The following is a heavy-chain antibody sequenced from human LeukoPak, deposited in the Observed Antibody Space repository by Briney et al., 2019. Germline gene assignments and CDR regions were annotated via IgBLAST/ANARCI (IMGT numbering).Heavy chain of an antibody. D-gene: IGHD3-22*01. V-gene: IGHV3-7*01. CDR2: IKQDGSEK. Sequence: GGSLRLSCAASGFTFSSYWMSWVRQAPGKGLEWVANIKQDGSEKYYVDSVKGRFTISRDNAKNSLYLQMNSLRAEDTAVYYCARIYDSSGYYGRPDAFDIWGQGTMVTVSS. CDR3: ARIYDSSGYYGRPDAFDI. CDR1: GFTFSSYW. J-gene: IGHJ3*02.